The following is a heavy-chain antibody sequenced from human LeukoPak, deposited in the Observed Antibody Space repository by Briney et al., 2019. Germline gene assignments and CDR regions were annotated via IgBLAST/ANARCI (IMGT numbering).Heavy chain of an antibody. Sequence: GSLRLSCAASGFTFSSYAMSWVRQAPGKGLEWIGEINHSGRTNYNPSLKSRVTISADTSKNQFSLNLSSVTAADTAVYYCAREWSYSYYYYMDVWGKGTTVTISS. V-gene: IGHV4-34*01. CDR1: GFTFSSYA. J-gene: IGHJ6*03. CDR3: AREWSYSYYYYMDV. CDR2: INHSGRT. D-gene: IGHD2-8*01.